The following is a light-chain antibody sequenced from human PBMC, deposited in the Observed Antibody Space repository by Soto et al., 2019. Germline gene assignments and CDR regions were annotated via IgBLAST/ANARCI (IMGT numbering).Light chain of an antibody. CDR1: NIGGKS. Sequence: SYELTQPPSVSVAPGQTARITCGGNNIGGKSVHWYQQKPGQAPVLVVYDDSDRPSGIPDRFSGSNSGDTATLTIRRVEAGDEADYYCNVWDRSSDHYVFGTGTKVTVL. CDR2: DDS. J-gene: IGLJ1*01. V-gene: IGLV3-21*02. CDR3: NVWDRSSDHYV.